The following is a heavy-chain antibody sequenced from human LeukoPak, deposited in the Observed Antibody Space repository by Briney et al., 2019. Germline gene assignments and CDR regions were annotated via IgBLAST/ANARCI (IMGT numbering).Heavy chain of an antibody. D-gene: IGHD2-15*01. J-gene: IGHJ4*02. V-gene: IGHV3-23*01. CDR1: GFTFSVSS. CDR3: AKDRGGIKDN. CDR2: ISGSAANT. Sequence: GGSLRLSCVASGFTFSVSSMSWVRQAPGKGLKWVSSISGSAANTYYADGVKGRFTISRDNSKNTLYLQMNSQRAEDTAVYYCAKDRGGIKDNWGQGILVTVSS.